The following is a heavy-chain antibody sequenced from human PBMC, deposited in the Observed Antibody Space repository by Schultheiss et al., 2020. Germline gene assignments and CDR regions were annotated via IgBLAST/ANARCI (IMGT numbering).Heavy chain of an antibody. V-gene: IGHV4-39*07. J-gene: IGHJ6*02. D-gene: IGHD2-15*01. CDR2: IYYSGST. Sequence: SETLSLTCTVSGGSISSGSYYWGWIRQPPGKGLEWIGSIYYSGSTNYNPSLKSRVTISVDTSKNQFSLKLSSVTAADTAVYYCARVLYCSGGNCYSAGMDVWGQGTTVTVSS. CDR3: ARVLYCSGGNCYSAGMDV. CDR1: GGSISSGSYY.